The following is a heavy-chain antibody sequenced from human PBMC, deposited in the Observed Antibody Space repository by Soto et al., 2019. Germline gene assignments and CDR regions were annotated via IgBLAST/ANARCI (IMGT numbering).Heavy chain of an antibody. Sequence: GPIRLPNAALGGTCGNFASSWVSKAKGKGLEWVSAISGSGGSTYYADSVKGRFTISRDNSKNTLYLQMNSLRAEDTAVYYCAKPSVPVYYYDTAFLGNRTTV. V-gene: IGHV3-23*01. CDR3: AKPSVPVYYYDTAF. J-gene: IGHJ6*03. CDR2: ISGSGGST. CDR1: GGTCGNFA.